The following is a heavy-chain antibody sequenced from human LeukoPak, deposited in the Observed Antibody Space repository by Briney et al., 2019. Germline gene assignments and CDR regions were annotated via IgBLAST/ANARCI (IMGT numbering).Heavy chain of an antibody. CDR1: GFTFSDYY. Sequence: GGSLILSCAASGFTFSDYYMSWIRQAPGKGLEWVSYISSSGSTIYYADSVKGRFTISRDNAKNSLYLQMNSLRAEDTAVYYCARDPALLPHCSGGSCYDYYYYMDVWGKGTTVTVSS. CDR3: ARDPALLPHCSGGSCYDYYYYMDV. J-gene: IGHJ6*03. D-gene: IGHD2-15*01. V-gene: IGHV3-11*04. CDR2: ISSSGSTI.